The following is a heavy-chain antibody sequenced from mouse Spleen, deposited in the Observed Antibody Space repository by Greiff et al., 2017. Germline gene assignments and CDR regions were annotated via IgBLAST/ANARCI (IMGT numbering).Heavy chain of an antibody. V-gene: IGHV5-16*01. CDR2: INYDGSST. Sequence: EVNLVESEGGLVQPGSSMKLSCTASGFTFSDYYMAWVRQVPEKGLEWVANINYDGSSTYYLDSLKSRFIISRDNAKNILYLQMSSLKSEDTATYYCAREGDYYGSSPLAMDYWGQGTSVTVSS. D-gene: IGHD1-1*01. J-gene: IGHJ4*01. CDR1: GFTFSDYY. CDR3: AREGDYYGSSPLAMDY.